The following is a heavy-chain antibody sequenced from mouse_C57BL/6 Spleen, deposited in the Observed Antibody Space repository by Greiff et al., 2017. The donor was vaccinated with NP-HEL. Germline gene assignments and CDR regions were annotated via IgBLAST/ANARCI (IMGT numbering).Heavy chain of an antibody. V-gene: IGHV1-19*01. CDR1: GYTFTDYY. D-gene: IGHD2-3*01. CDR3: ASYDGYYEVYYFDY. Sequence: EVQLQQSGPVLVKPGASVKMSCKASGYTFTDYYMNWVKQSHGKSLEWIGVINPYNGGTSYNQKFKGKATLTVDKSSSTAYMELNSLTSEDSAVYYCASYDGYYEVYYFDYWGQGTTLTVSS. CDR2: INPYNGGT. J-gene: IGHJ2*01.